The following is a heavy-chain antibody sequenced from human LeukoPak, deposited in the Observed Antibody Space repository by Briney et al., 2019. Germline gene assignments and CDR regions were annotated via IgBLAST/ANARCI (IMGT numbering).Heavy chain of an antibody. Sequence: SETLSLTCTVSGGSISSSSYYWGWIRQPPGKGLEWIGSIYYSGSTYYNPSLKSRVTISVDTSKNQFSLKLSSVTAADTAVYYCARGSLAYNWNFFDYWGQGTLVTVSS. CDR2: IYYSGST. D-gene: IGHD1-20*01. CDR1: GGSISSSSYY. CDR3: ARGSLAYNWNFFDY. J-gene: IGHJ4*02. V-gene: IGHV4-39*01.